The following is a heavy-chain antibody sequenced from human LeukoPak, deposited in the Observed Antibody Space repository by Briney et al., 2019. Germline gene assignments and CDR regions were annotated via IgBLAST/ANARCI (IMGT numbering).Heavy chain of an antibody. J-gene: IGHJ4*02. Sequence: SETLSLTCTVSGGSISNGDHYWSWIRQHPGKGLEWIGYIYYSGSTYYNPSLKSRVTISVDTSKNQFSLKLSSVTAADTAVCYCAQAYGDYEMGYFDYWGQGTLVTVSS. CDR2: IYYSGST. CDR1: GGSISNGDHY. V-gene: IGHV4-30-4*08. CDR3: AQAYGDYEMGYFDY. D-gene: IGHD4-17*01.